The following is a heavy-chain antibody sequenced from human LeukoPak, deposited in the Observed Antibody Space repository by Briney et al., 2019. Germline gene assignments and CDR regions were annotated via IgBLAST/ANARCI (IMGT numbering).Heavy chain of an antibody. J-gene: IGHJ4*02. V-gene: IGHV5-51*01. CDR3: ARAERGQWLVTLDY. CDR1: GSCFTNYW. D-gene: IGHD6-19*01. Sequence: GESLKFSSKGSGSCFTNYWIGWVRPMPRKGLEWMGIIYPGDSDTRYSPSCQGQVTISADKSISITYLQGSSLKASDTAMYYCARAERGQWLVTLDYWGQGTLVTVSS. CDR2: IYPGDSDT.